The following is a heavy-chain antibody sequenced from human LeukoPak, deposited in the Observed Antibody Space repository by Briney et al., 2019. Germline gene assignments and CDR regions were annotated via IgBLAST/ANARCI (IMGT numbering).Heavy chain of an antibody. J-gene: IGHJ4*02. D-gene: IGHD5-18*01. CDR3: AGRYSYGWGFDY. CDR1: GGSISSYY. V-gene: IGHV4-59*08. CDR2: IYYSGST. Sequence: SETLSLTCTVSGGSISSYYWSWIRQPPGKGLEWIGYIYYSGSTNYNPSLKSRVTISVDTSKNQFSLKLSSVTAADTAVYYCAGRYSYGWGFDYWGQGTLVTVSS.